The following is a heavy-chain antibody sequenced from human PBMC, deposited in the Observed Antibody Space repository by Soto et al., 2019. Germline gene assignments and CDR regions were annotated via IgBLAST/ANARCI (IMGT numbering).Heavy chain of an antibody. CDR2: ISGSGGST. V-gene: IGHV3-23*01. D-gene: IGHD6-13*01. J-gene: IGHJ4*02. CDR1: GFTFSSYA. CDR3: AKGRPAGPLYFDY. Sequence: AGGSLRLSCAASGFTFSSYAMRWVRQAPGKGLEWVSAISGSGGSTYYADSVKGRFTISRGNSKNTLYLQMNSLRAEDTAVYYCAKGRPAGPLYFDYWGQGTLVTVSS.